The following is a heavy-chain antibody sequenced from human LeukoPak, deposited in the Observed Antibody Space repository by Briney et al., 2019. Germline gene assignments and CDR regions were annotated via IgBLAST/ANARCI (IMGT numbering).Heavy chain of an antibody. Sequence: SETLSLTCTVSGGSISSYYWSWIRQPPGQGLEWIGYIFHSGTTNYNPSLKSRVTISVDTSKNQFSLKLSSVTAADTAVYYCARDRYIFAGPDAYYYMDVWGKGTTVTISS. CDR1: GGSISSYY. V-gene: IGHV4-59*01. CDR3: ARDRYIFAGPDAYYYMDV. CDR2: IFHSGTT. D-gene: IGHD5-18*01. J-gene: IGHJ6*03.